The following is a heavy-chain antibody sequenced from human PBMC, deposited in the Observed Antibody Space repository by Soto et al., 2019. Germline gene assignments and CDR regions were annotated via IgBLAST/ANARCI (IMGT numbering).Heavy chain of an antibody. J-gene: IGHJ4*02. CDR3: ARGFEAARSFDY. V-gene: IGHV1-3*01. CDR1: GYTFTNYL. CDR2: INAANDNT. Sequence: ASVKVSCKASGYTFTNYLMHWVRQAPGRRLEWMGWINAANDNTKYSQKLQGRVTFTRDTSATTAYMELSSLRSEDTAVYYCARGFEAARSFDYWGQGTLVTVYS. D-gene: IGHD6-6*01.